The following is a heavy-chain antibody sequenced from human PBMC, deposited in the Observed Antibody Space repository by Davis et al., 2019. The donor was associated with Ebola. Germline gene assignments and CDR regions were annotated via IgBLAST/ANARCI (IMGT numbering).Heavy chain of an antibody. CDR3: AKDRYYDNNPLYYVSEC. D-gene: IGHD3-22*01. Sequence: SVKVSCKASGGTFSSYAISWVRQAPGQGLEWMGGIIPIFGTANYAQRFQGRVTITADESRTTAYMELSSLRSEDTAVYYCAKDRYYDNNPLYYVSECWGQGTLVTVSS. J-gene: IGHJ4*02. CDR2: IIPIFGTA. CDR1: GGTFSSYA. V-gene: IGHV1-69*13.